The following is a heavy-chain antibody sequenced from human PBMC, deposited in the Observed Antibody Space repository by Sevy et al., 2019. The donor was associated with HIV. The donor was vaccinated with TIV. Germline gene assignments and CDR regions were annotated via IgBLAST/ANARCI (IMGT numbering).Heavy chain of an antibody. D-gene: IGHD3-3*01. CDR1: GFTFSDYY. Sequence: GGSLRLSCAASGFTFSDYYMSWIRQAPGKGLEWVSYISSSGSTKDYADSVKGRFTISSDNAKNSLYLQMNSLRAEDTAVYYCARIRYFGSGSYYYMDVWGKGTTVTVSS. CDR2: ISSSGSTK. V-gene: IGHV3-11*04. J-gene: IGHJ6*03. CDR3: ARIRYFGSGSYYYMDV.